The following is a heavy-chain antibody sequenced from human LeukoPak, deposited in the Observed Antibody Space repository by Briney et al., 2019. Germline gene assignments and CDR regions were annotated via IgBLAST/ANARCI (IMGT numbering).Heavy chain of an antibody. Sequence: GSLRLSCAASGFTFGSYWMTWVRQAPGKGLEWVVNINQDGSEKYYVDSVKGRFTISRDNAKNSLYLQVNSLRAEDTAVYYCARGPTNGQAFDYWGQGTLVSVSS. CDR2: INQDGSEK. D-gene: IGHD2-8*01. V-gene: IGHV3-7*01. CDR3: ARGPTNGQAFDY. J-gene: IGHJ4*02. CDR1: GFTFGSYW.